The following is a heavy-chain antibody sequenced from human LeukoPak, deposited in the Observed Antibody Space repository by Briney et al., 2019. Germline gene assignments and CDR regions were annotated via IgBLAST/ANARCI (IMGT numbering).Heavy chain of an antibody. CDR1: GYTFTGYY. Sequence: ASVKVSCKASGYTFTGYYMHWVRQAPGQGLEWMGWINPNSGGTNYAQKFQGRVTMTRDTSISTAYMELSRLRSDDTAVYYCARVRFWVVVPAAIDYWGQGTLDTVSS. V-gene: IGHV1-2*02. J-gene: IGHJ4*02. CDR3: ARVRFWVVVPAAIDY. D-gene: IGHD2-2*02. CDR2: INPNSGGT.